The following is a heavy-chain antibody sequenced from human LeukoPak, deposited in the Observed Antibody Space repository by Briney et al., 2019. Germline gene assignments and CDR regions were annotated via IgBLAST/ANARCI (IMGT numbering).Heavy chain of an antibody. CDR3: ARDLDYGSGSYLW. CDR2: IYHSGST. V-gene: IGHV4-38-2*02. J-gene: IGHJ4*02. D-gene: IGHD3-10*01. CDR1: GYSISSGYY. Sequence: SETLSLTCTVSGYSISSGYYWGWIRQPPGKGLEWIGSIYHSGSTYYNPSLKSRVTISVDTSKNQFSLKLSSVTAADTAVYYCARDLDYGSGSYLWWGQGTLVTVSS.